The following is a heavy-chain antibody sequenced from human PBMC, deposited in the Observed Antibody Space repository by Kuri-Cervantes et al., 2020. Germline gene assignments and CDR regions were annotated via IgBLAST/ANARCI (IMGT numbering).Heavy chain of an antibody. D-gene: IGHD1-26*01. CDR3: AREYSGTTGYFDY. CDR2: ISAYNANT. Sequence: ASVKVSCKASGYTFTRYAISWVRQAPGQGLEWMGWISAYNANTNYAQRLQGRVTITTDESTSTAYMELSSLRSEDTAVYYCAREYSGTTGYFDYWGQGTLVTVSS. CDR1: GYTFTRYA. J-gene: IGHJ4*02. V-gene: IGHV1-18*01.